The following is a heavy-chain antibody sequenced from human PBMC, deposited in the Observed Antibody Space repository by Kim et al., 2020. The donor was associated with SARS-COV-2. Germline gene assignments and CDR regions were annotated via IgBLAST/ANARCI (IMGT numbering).Heavy chain of an antibody. V-gene: IGHV5-51*01. D-gene: IGHD3-10*01. CDR1: GYSFTSYW. Sequence: GESLEISCKGSGYSFTSYWIGWVRQMPGKGLEWMGIIYPGDSDTRYSPSFQGQVTISADKSISTAYLQWSSLKASDTAMYYCARHMGAGSYDYYFYGMVVWGQGTTVTVSS. J-gene: IGHJ6*02. CDR3: ARHMGAGSYDYYFYGMVV. CDR2: IYPGDSDT.